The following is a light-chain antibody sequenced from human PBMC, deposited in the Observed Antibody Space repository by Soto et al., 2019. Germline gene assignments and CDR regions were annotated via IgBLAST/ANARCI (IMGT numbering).Light chain of an antibody. CDR2: GTS. CDR1: QSVSSN. J-gene: IGKJ4*01. CDR3: QQYNKWPLT. V-gene: IGKV3-15*01. Sequence: EIVMTQSPATLSESPGERSTLSCRASQSVSSNLAWYQQKRGQAPRLLIYGTSTRATGIPARFSGSGSVTEFTLTISCLQSEDFEVYYCQQYNKWPLTFGGGTKVEIK.